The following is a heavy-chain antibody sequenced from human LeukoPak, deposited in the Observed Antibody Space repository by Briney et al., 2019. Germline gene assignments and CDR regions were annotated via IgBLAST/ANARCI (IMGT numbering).Heavy chain of an antibody. CDR3: AREGPFGVVIFDY. J-gene: IGHJ4*02. V-gene: IGHV3-74*01. Sequence: GGSLRLSCAASGFTFSSYWMHWVRQAPGKGLVWVSRINSDGSSTSYADSVKGRFTISRDNAKNTLYLQMNSLRAEDTAVYYCAREGPFGVVIFDYWGQGTLATVSS. CDR1: GFTFSSYW. D-gene: IGHD3-3*01. CDR2: INSDGSST.